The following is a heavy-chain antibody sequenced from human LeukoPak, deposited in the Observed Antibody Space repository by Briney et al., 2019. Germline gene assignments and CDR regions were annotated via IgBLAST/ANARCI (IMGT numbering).Heavy chain of an antibody. V-gene: IGHV3-9*03. J-gene: IGHJ4*02. CDR1: GFTFDDYA. CDR2: ISWNSGSI. Sequence: PGGSLRLSCAASGFTFDDYAVHWVRQAPGKGLEWVSGISWNSGSIGYADSVKGRFTISRDNAKNSLYLQMNSLRAEDMALYYCAKGSGYYDSSGYRDYFDYWGQGTLVTVSS. D-gene: IGHD3-22*01. CDR3: AKGSGYYDSSGYRDYFDY.